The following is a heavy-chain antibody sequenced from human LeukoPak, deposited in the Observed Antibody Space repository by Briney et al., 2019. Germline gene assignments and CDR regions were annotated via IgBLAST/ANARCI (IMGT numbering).Heavy chain of an antibody. D-gene: IGHD1-26*01. V-gene: IGHV6-1*01. Sequence: QTLSLTSAMSGDSVSSNSASSDSIRQSPSRGLEWLGRTYYRSKWSYDYAASVKRRITLNPDTSKNQFSLQLNSVTPEDTAVYFCARALGVTFDYWGQGTLVTVSS. CDR3: ARALGVTFDY. CDR1: GDSVSSNSAS. J-gene: IGHJ4*02. CDR2: TYYRSKWSY.